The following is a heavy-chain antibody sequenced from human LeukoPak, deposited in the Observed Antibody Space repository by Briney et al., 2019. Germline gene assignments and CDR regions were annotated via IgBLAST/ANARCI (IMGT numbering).Heavy chain of an antibody. CDR1: GFTFSSYG. J-gene: IGHJ6*03. V-gene: IGHV3-33*06. D-gene: IGHD4-11*01. CDR2: IWYDGSNK. Sequence: GRSLRLSCAASGFTFSSYGMHWVRQAPGKGLEWVAVIWYDGSNKYYADSVKGRFTISRDNSKNTLYLQMNSLRAEDTAVYYCAKDHTVTTLGYMDVWGKGTTVTVSS. CDR3: AKDHTVTTLGYMDV.